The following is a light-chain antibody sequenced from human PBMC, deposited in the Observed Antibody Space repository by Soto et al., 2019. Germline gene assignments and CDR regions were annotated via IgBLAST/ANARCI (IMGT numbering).Light chain of an antibody. CDR2: GAS. V-gene: IGKV3-15*01. CDR3: QEYNRRPPAT. J-gene: IGKJ1*01. CDR1: QSVNNN. Sequence: ELVLTQSPATLSVSPGEGVTLSCRARQSVNNNLAWYQQKPGQAPSLLIHGASTRAAGVPARFSGSGSWTEFTLTISSLQFEDSAVYYCQEYNRRPPATFGQGTKVDIK.